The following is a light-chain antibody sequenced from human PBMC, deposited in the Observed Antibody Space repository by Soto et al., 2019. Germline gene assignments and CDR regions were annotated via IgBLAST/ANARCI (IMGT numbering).Light chain of an antibody. Sequence: QSVLTQPASVSGSPGQSITISCTGTSSDVGSYDLVSWYQQHPAKAPKLLIYEGSKWPSGVSNRFSGSKSGNTASLTISGLQAEDEADYYCCSFAGSSTSWVFGGGTKLTVL. CDR1: SSDVGSYDL. CDR2: EGS. J-gene: IGLJ3*02. V-gene: IGLV2-23*01. CDR3: CSFAGSSTSWV.